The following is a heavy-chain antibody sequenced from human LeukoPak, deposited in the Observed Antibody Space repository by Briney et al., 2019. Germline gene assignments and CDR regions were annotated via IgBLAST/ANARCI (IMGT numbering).Heavy chain of an antibody. Sequence: PGRSLRLSCAASGFTFSSYGMHWVRQAPGKGLEGVAVIWYDGSNKHYAGSVKGRFTISRDNSKNTLYLQMNSLRAEDTAVYYCARGNCHGAGSYDYWGQGSLVTVSS. V-gene: IGHV3-33*01. CDR2: IWYDGSNK. CDR1: GFTFSSYG. D-gene: IGHD3-10*01. CDR3: ARGNCHGAGSYDY. J-gene: IGHJ4*02.